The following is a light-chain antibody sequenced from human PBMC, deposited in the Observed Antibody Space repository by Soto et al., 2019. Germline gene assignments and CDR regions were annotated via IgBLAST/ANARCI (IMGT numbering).Light chain of an antibody. CDR3: QQYISYSLT. J-gene: IGKJ4*01. Sequence: DIQMTQSPSTLSASAGDRVTITCRASQSISNWLAWYQQKPGKAPNLLIYKASSLESGVPSRFSGSGSGTEFTLTISSLQPDDFATYYCQQYISYSLTFGGGTKVEIK. CDR2: KAS. V-gene: IGKV1-5*03. CDR1: QSISNW.